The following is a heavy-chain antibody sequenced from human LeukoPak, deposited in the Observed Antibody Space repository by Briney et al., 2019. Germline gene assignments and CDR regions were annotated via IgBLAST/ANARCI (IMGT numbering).Heavy chain of an antibody. CDR2: IYHSGST. J-gene: IGHJ4*02. Sequence: PSQTLSLTCVVSGGSISSGGYSWSWIRQPPGKGLEWIGYIYHSGSTNYNPSLKSRVTISVDTSKNQFSLKLSSVTAADTAVYYCARREAVYYFDYWGQGTLVTVSS. V-gene: IGHV4-30-2*01. D-gene: IGHD1-26*01. CDR3: ARREAVYYFDY. CDR1: GGSISSGGYS.